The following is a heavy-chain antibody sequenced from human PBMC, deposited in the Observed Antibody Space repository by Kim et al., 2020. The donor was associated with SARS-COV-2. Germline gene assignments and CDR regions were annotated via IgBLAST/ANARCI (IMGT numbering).Heavy chain of an antibody. CDR2: ISGSGGST. Sequence: GGSLRLSCAASGFTFSSYAMSWVRQAPGKGLEWVSAISGSGGSTYYADSVKGRFTISRDNSKNTLYLQMNSLRAEDTAVYYCATLGITMVRGVPKTGYYFDYWGQGTLVTVSS. D-gene: IGHD3-10*01. V-gene: IGHV3-23*01. CDR3: ATLGITMVRGVPKTGYYFDY. J-gene: IGHJ4*02. CDR1: GFTFSSYA.